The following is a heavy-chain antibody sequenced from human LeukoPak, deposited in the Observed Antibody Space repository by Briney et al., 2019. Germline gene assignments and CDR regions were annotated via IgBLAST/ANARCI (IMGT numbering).Heavy chain of an antibody. CDR1: GFTFDDYT. Sequence: GGSLRLPCAASGFTFDDYTMHWVRQAPGKGLEWVSLISWDGGSTYYADSVKGRFTISRDNSKNSLYLQMNSLRTEDTALYYCAKDDGGGSCHHWGQGTLVTVSS. V-gene: IGHV3-43*01. D-gene: IGHD2-15*01. CDR2: ISWDGGST. J-gene: IGHJ1*01. CDR3: AKDDGGGSCHH.